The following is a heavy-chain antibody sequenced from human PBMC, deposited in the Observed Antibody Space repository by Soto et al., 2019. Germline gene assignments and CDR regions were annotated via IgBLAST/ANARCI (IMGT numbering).Heavy chain of an antibody. CDR3: ATSYGSGYRAFDF. J-gene: IGHJ4*02. Sequence: QVQLVQSGAEVKRPGSSVKVSCKASGDTFNFYSINWVRQAPGLGLEWMGRVNPILSMSNYAQRFQGRVTMTAGKSTSTAYMELSGLRSEETAIYYCATSYGSGYRAFDFWGQGALVTVSS. D-gene: IGHD3-10*01. CDR1: GDTFNFYS. CDR2: VNPILSMS. V-gene: IGHV1-69*04.